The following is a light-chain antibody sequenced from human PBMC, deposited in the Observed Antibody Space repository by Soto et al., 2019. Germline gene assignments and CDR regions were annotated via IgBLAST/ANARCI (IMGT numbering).Light chain of an antibody. V-gene: IGLV2-23*01. Sequence: QAVRAQPPSVSGSPGQSITISCTGTSSDVGAYNSVSWYQQHPHRAPQVIIYKGTQRPSGVPNRFSGSTSGNAASLTISALQTDDEADYFCCSSAPESTSVCGTGTKV. CDR3: CSSAPESTSV. CDR1: SSDVGAYNS. J-gene: IGLJ1*01. CDR2: KGT.